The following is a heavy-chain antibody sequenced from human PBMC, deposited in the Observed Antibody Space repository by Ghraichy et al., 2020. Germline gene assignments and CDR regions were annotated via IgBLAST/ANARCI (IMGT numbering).Heavy chain of an antibody. CDR2: MSYSGSA. CDR3: ARVNSDLNGLDV. CDR1: GGSISGYY. J-gene: IGHJ6*02. V-gene: IGHV4-59*01. D-gene: IGHD2-21*01. Sequence: SLSLTCTVSGGSISGYYWTWIRQPPGKGLEWIGYMSYSGSANYNPSLESRLTMSLDTSKNHFFLKLTSVTAADTALYYCARVNSDLNGLDVWGQGTTVIVSS.